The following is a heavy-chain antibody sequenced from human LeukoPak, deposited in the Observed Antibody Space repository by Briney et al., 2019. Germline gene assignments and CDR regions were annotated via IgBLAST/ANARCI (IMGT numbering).Heavy chain of an antibody. D-gene: IGHD1-20*01. CDR3: ARDNWNDAPGGFDP. J-gene: IGHJ5*02. CDR1: GFTFSSYS. V-gene: IGHV3-21*01. CDR2: ISSSSSYI. Sequence: GGSLRLSCAASGFTFSSYSMNWVRQAPGKGLEWVSSISSSSSYIYYADSVKGRFTISRDNAKNSLYLQMNSLRAEDTAVYYCARDNWNDAPGGFDPWGQGTLVTVSS.